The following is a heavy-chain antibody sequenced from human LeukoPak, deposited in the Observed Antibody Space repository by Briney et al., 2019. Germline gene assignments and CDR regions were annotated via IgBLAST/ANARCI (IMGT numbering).Heavy chain of an antibody. CDR1: GGSISSGDYY. D-gene: IGHD6-13*01. Sequence: PSQTLSLTCTVSGGSISSGDYYWSWIRQPPGKGLEWIGYIYYSGSTNYNPSLKSRVTISVDTSKNQFSLKLSSVTAADTAVYYCARDLSYSSSYNWFDPWGQGTLVTVSS. J-gene: IGHJ5*02. CDR2: IYYSGST. V-gene: IGHV4-61*08. CDR3: ARDLSYSSSYNWFDP.